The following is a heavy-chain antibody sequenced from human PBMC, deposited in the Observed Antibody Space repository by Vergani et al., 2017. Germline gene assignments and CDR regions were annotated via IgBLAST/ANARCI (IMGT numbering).Heavy chain of an antibody. J-gene: IGHJ5*02. CDR1: GGSMSDFY. D-gene: IGHD2-21*02. CDR3: ARGNCGVNCPKYNWLAP. V-gene: IGHV4-4*07. Sequence: QVHLQESGPGVVKPSDTLSLTCTVSGGSMSDFYWTWIRQPAGRGLEWIGRIYTNGNGNYNESLRSLLPMSIDTSRSQFSLCLSSVTAADTAVYYCARGNCGVNCPKYNWLAPWCRGSMVTVSS. CDR2: IYTNGNG.